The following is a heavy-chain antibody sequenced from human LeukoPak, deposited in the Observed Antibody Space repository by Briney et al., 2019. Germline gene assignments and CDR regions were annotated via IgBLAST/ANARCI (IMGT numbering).Heavy chain of an antibody. V-gene: IGHV3-23*01. CDR1: GFTFSRYW. Sequence: GGSLRLSCAASGFTFSRYWMSWVRQAPGKGLEWVSAISSSSTITYYADSVKGRFTISRENSKNTLYLQMNSLTAEDTAVYYCVRKISGSYCFDYWGQGTLVTDSS. D-gene: IGHD1-26*01. J-gene: IGHJ4*02. CDR3: VRKISGSYCFDY. CDR2: ISSSSTIT.